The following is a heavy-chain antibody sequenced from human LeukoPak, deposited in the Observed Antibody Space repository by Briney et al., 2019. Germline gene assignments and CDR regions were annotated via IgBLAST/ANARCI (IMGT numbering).Heavy chain of an antibody. CDR2: IYSGGST. CDR3: ARGPSWGYDILTV. V-gene: IGHV3-53*01. CDR1: GFTVSSNY. Sequence: GGSLRLSCAASGFTVSSNYMSWVRQAPGKGLEWVSVIYSGGSTYYADSVKGRLTISRDNSKNTLYLQMNSLRAEDTAVYYCARGPSWGYDILTVWGQGTLVTVSS. J-gene: IGHJ4*02. D-gene: IGHD3-9*01.